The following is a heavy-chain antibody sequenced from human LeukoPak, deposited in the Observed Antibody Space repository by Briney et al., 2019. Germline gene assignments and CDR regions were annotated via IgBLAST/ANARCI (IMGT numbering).Heavy chain of an antibody. D-gene: IGHD3-3*01. Sequence: SVKVSCKASGGTFSSYAISWVRQAPGQGLEWMGGIIPIFGTANYAQKFQGRVTITADESTSTAYMELSSLRSEDTAVYYCAIGITIFGAVRYYYYGMDVWGQGTTVTVSS. CDR1: GGTFSSYA. CDR2: IIPIFGTA. CDR3: AIGITIFGAVRYYYYGMDV. J-gene: IGHJ6*02. V-gene: IGHV1-69*13.